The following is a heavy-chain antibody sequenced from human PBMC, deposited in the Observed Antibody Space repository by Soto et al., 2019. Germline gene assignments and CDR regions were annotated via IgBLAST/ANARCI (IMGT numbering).Heavy chain of an antibody. J-gene: IGHJ4*02. Sequence: QVQLVESGGGVVQPGRSLRLSCAASGFTFSSYGIHWVRQAPGKGLEGVAVISYDGGNKHYADSVQGRFTISRDNSKNTLYLQMNSLRAEDTAVYYCAKDTYYLDSSGYYVFDSWGQGTLVTVSS. D-gene: IGHD3-22*01. CDR3: AKDTYYLDSSGYYVFDS. CDR1: GFTFSSYG. CDR2: ISYDGGNK. V-gene: IGHV3-30*18.